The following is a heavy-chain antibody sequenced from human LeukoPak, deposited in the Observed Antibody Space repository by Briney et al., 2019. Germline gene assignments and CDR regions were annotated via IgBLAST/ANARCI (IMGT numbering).Heavy chain of an antibody. D-gene: IGHD3-3*01. CDR3: ARANPLYDFGYYYMDV. J-gene: IGHJ6*03. Sequence: SETLSLTCTVSGGSISSYYWSWIRQPPGKGLEWIGYIYYSGSTNYNPSLKSRVTISVDTSKNQFSLKLSPVTAADTAVYYCARANPLYDFGYYYMDVWGKGTTVTVSS. CDR1: GGSISSYY. V-gene: IGHV4-59*01. CDR2: IYYSGST.